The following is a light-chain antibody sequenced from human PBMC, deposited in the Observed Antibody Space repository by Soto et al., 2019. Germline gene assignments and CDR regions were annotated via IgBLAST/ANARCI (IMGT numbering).Light chain of an antibody. Sequence: EVVMTQSPATLSVSPGERDTLSCRASQSISSDLAWYQQKPGQAPRRLIYDAYNRATGIPPRFSGSGSGTDFTLTISSLEPEDSAVYYCQQRHIWPITFGQGTRLENK. CDR2: DAY. J-gene: IGKJ5*01. V-gene: IGKV3-11*01. CDR1: QSISSD. CDR3: QQRHIWPIT.